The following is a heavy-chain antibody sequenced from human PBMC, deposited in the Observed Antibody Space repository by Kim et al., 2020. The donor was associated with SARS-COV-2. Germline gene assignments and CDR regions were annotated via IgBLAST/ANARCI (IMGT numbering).Heavy chain of an antibody. CDR3: AKFSASGHFDYGMDV. Sequence: SVTGRLAMSRGNSKNTLYMQMNSLRADDTAVYYCAKFSASGHFDYGMDVWGQGTPVTVSS. J-gene: IGHJ6*02. V-gene: IGHV3-23*01.